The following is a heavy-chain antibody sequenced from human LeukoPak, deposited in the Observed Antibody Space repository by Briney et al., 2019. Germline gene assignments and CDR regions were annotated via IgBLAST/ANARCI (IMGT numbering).Heavy chain of an antibody. CDR1: GGSFSGYY. J-gene: IGHJ6*02. Sequence: PSETLSLTCAVYGGSFSGYYWSWIRQPPGKGLEWFGEINHSGSTNYNPSLKSRVTISVDTSKNQFSLKLSSVTAADTAVYYCARQIEYSSSSIPFYYYGMDVWGQGTTVTVSS. D-gene: IGHD6-6*01. V-gene: IGHV4-34*01. CDR3: ARQIEYSSSSIPFYYYGMDV. CDR2: INHSGST.